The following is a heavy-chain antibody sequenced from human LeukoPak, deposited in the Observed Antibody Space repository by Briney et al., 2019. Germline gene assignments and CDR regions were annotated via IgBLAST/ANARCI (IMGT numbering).Heavy chain of an antibody. CDR3: ARAPAGTTFHRFGYFGY. CDR2: IYYSGST. D-gene: IGHD1-1*01. CDR1: GGSISSGGYY. J-gene: IGHJ4*02. V-gene: IGHV4-31*03. Sequence: PSQTLSLTCTVSGGSISSGGYYWSWIRQHPGKGLEWIGYIYYSGSTYYNPSLKSRVTISVDTSKNQFSLKLSSVTAADTAVYYCARAPAGTTFHRFGYFGYWGQGTLATVSS.